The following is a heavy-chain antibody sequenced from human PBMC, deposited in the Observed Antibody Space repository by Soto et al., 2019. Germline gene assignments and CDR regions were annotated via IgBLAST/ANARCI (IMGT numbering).Heavy chain of an antibody. Sequence: QITLKESGPTLVKPTQTLTLTCTCSGFSISTSEVGVGWIRQRPGEALEWLALIYWDDDKRSSPSLKSRVTITKDTSKNQVVLTMTNMDPVDTATYYCAHKSAFRFGEVSRGHWFDPWGQGTLVTVSS. D-gene: IGHD3-16*01. CDR1: GFSISTSEVG. CDR3: AHKSAFRFGEVSRGHWFDP. V-gene: IGHV2-5*02. CDR2: IYWDDDK. J-gene: IGHJ5*02.